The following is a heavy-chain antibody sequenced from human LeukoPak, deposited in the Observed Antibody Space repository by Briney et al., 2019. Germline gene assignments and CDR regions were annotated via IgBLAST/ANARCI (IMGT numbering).Heavy chain of an antibody. J-gene: IGHJ4*02. V-gene: IGHV3-23*01. CDR3: ARGLTQIPRLATGLGH. D-gene: IGHD2-21*02. CDR1: GFMFSSYA. Sequence: GGSLRLSCAASGFMFSSYAMTWVRQAPGKGLEWVSSISGPGEFTYYAESVKGRCTISRDNPENTVYLQMNRLRVDDTAVYYCARGLTQIPRLATGLGHWGQGTLVTVSS. CDR2: ISGPGEFT.